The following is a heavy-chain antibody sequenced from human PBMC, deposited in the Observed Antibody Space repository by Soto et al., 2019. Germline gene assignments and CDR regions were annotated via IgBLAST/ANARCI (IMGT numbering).Heavy chain of an antibody. CDR2: ISGSGGST. Sequence: DSLKISCAASGFTFSSYAMSWVRQAPGKGLEWVSAISGSGGSTYYADSVKGRFTISRDNSKNTVYLQMNSLRAEDTAVYYCAKVMGYSYDVPFDYWGQGTLVTVSS. CDR3: AKVMGYSYDVPFDY. J-gene: IGHJ4*02. V-gene: IGHV3-23*01. CDR1: GFTFSSYA. D-gene: IGHD5-18*01.